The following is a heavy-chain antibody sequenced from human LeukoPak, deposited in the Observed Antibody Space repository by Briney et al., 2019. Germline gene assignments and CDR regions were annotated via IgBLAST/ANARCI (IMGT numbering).Heavy chain of an antibody. CDR1: GYTFASYY. Sequence: ASVKVSCKASGYTFASYYIHWVRQAPGQGLEWMGIINPAGGSTTYAQKFQGSRLTLTRDTSTSTVYMELSSLRSEDTAVYYCARGRGVHDSHTYDYFDYWGQGSLVTVSS. CDR2: INPAGGST. V-gene: IGHV1-46*01. CDR3: ARGRGVHDSHTYDYFDY. J-gene: IGHJ4*02. D-gene: IGHD3-22*01.